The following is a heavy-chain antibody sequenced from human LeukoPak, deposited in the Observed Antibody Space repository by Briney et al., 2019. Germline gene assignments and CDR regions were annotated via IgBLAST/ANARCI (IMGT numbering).Heavy chain of an antibody. CDR3: ARDAYSSGWSGSYYFDY. CDR1: GFTFSSYS. Sequence: GGSLRLSCAASGFTFSSYSMNWVRQAPGKGLEWVSSISSSSSYIYYADSVKGRFTISRDNAKSSLYLQMNSLRAEDTAVYYCARDAYSSGWSGSYYFDYWGQGTLVTVSS. V-gene: IGHV3-21*01. CDR2: ISSSSSYI. J-gene: IGHJ4*02. D-gene: IGHD6-19*01.